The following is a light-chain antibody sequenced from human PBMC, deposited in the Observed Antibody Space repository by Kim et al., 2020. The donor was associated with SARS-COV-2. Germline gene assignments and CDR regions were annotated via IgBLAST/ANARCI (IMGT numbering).Light chain of an antibody. CDR1: QSVSSS. Sequence: EIVMTQSPATLSVSPGERVILSCRASQSVSSSLDWYQQKPGQAPRLLIYGASTRATGIPARFSGSGSGTDFTLTISSLQSEDFAVYYCQHYNNWPPMYTFGQGTKLEI. CDR3: QHYNNWPPMYT. V-gene: IGKV3-15*01. CDR2: GAS. J-gene: IGKJ2*01.